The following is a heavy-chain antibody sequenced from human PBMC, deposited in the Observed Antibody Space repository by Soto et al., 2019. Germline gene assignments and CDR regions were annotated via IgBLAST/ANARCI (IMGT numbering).Heavy chain of an antibody. Sequence: GGSLGLGCVESGVTVRSYGMHGVRQAPGKGLECVAVISDTGSSHYYAASVEGRFTISRENSKNTLSLHMDRLRVEDTAVYYCAKDRGGDCPDNSCYFGADYWGQGTPVTVPS. V-gene: IGHV3-30*18. CDR1: GVTVRSYG. D-gene: IGHD2-2*01. CDR3: AKDRGGDCPDNSCYFGADY. J-gene: IGHJ4*02. CDR2: ISDTGSSH.